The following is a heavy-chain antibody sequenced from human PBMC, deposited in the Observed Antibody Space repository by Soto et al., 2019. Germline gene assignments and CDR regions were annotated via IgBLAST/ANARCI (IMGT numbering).Heavy chain of an antibody. CDR1: GFTFSSYW. V-gene: IGHV3-7*01. Sequence: GGSLRLSCAASGFTFSSYWMSWVRQAPGKGLEWVANIKQDGSEKYYVDSVKGRFTISRDKAKNYLYLQMNSLRAEDTAVYYWARADCSSTSCYSVRWFDPWGQGTLVTVSS. J-gene: IGHJ5*02. D-gene: IGHD2-2*02. CDR2: IKQDGSEK. CDR3: ARADCSSTSCYSVRWFDP.